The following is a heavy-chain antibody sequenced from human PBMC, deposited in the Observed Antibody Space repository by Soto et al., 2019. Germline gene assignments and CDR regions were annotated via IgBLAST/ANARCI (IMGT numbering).Heavy chain of an antibody. CDR1: GFTFSSYS. CDR2: ISGSSSYI. J-gene: IGHJ6*03. Sequence: PGGSLRLSCAASGFTFSSYSMNWVRQAPGKGLEWVSSISGSSSYIHYADSVKGRFSISRDNAKNSLYLQMNSLRAEDTAVYYCAREDVHYNFLAAPTHNYREVWGKGTTVTLPS. CDR3: AREDVHYNFLAAPTHNYREV. V-gene: IGHV3-21*01. D-gene: IGHD3-3*01.